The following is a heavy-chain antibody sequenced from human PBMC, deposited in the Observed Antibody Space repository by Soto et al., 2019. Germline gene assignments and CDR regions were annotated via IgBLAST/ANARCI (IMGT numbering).Heavy chain of an antibody. CDR1: GGSVSSGNYY. Sequence: SETLSLTCTVSGGSVSSGNYYWSWIRQPPGKGLEWIGFIYYTGSTSYNPSLKSRVTISMDTSKNQFSLKLTSVTAADTAVYYCAIALYCSGGSCSFDPWGQGTLVTVSS. CDR2: IYYTGST. J-gene: IGHJ5*02. V-gene: IGHV4-61*01. CDR3: AIALYCSGGSCSFDP. D-gene: IGHD2-15*01.